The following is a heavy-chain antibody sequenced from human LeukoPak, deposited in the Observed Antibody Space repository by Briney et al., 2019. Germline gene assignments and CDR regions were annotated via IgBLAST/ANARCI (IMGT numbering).Heavy chain of an antibody. CDR1: GGSISSFF. J-gene: IGHJ4*02. CDR3: ASYYGSGIDY. CDR2: LYASGTT. D-gene: IGHD3-10*01. Sequence: SETLSLTCTASGGSISSFFWSWIRQPAGKGLEWIGRLYASGTTNYNPSLKSRVTMSVDTSKTQFSLNLTSVTAADTAMYYCASYYGSGIDYWGQGTLVTVSS. V-gene: IGHV4-4*07.